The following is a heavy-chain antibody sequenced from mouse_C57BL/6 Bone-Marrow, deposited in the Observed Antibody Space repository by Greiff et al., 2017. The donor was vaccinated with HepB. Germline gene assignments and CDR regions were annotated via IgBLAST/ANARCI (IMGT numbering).Heavy chain of an antibody. Sequence: EVQLQQSGAELVRPGASVKLSCTASGFNIKDDYMHWVKQRPEQGLEWIGWIDPENGDTEYASKFQGKATITEDTSSNTAYLQLSSLTSEDTAVYYCTTDYYGSSYVGYWGQGTTLTVSS. CDR2: IDPENGDT. CDR3: TTDYYGSSYVGY. D-gene: IGHD1-1*01. V-gene: IGHV14-4*01. J-gene: IGHJ2*01. CDR1: GFNIKDDY.